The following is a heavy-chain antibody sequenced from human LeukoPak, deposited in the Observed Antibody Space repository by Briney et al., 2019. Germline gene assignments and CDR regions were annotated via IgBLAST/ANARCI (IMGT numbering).Heavy chain of an antibody. D-gene: IGHD6-6*01. V-gene: IGHV3-9*01. CDR3: AKGYSSSSQGSKVGYFDY. J-gene: IGHJ4*02. CDR2: ISWNSGSI. Sequence: PGGSLRLSCAASGFTFDGYAMHWVRQAPGKGLEWVSGISWNSGSIGYADSVKGRFTISRDNAKNSLYLQMNSLRAEDTALYYCAKGYSSSSQGSKVGYFDYWGQGTLVTVSS. CDR1: GFTFDGYA.